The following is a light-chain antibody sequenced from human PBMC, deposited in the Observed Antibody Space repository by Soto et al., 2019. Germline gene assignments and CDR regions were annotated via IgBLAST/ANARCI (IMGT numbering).Light chain of an antibody. V-gene: IGKV1-5*01. CDR2: DAS. J-gene: IGKJ4*01. Sequence: IDMTHSPSSLSVSVGEMVTMTVRASQSIATYLNWYQQKPGKAPNLLIHDASTLQSGVPSRFSGSGSGTEFTLTISSLQPDDFATYFCQQSYDYPLTFGGGTKVDIK. CDR3: QQSYDYPLT. CDR1: QSIATY.